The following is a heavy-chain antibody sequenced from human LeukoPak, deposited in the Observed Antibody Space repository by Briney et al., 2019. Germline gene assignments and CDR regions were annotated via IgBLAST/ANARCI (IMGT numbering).Heavy chain of an antibody. V-gene: IGHV4-39*07. D-gene: IGHD3-9*01. J-gene: IGHJ4*02. Sequence: PSESLSLTCTVSGGSISSSSYYWGWIRQPPGKGLEWIGSIYYSGSTYYNPSLKSRVTISVDTSKNQFSLKLSSVTAADTAVYYCARVYYDILTGYYPLDYWGQGTLVTVSS. CDR3: ARVYYDILTGYYPLDY. CDR1: GGSISSSSYY. CDR2: IYYSGST.